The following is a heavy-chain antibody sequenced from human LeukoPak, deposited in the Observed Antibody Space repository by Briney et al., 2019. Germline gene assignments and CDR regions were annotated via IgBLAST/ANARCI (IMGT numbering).Heavy chain of an antibody. CDR2: INPNSCGT. CDR3: ARHRRGKGLHASDI. CDR1: GCTFTGCY. Sequence: ASVKVSSKASGCTFTGCYRHWVRQPPGQEREWMGWINPNSCGTNYAQKFQGRVTMTRDTSISRAHMEFSRLSSDDTAVYYCARHRRGKGLHASDIWGQGEMVTVSS. D-gene: IGHD1-14*01. J-gene: IGHJ3*02. V-gene: IGHV1-2*02.